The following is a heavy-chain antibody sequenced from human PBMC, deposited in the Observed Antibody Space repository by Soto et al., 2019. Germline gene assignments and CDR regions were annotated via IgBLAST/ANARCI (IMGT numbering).Heavy chain of an antibody. J-gene: IGHJ4*02. CDR1: GFTFSSYG. CDR2: ISYDGSNK. Sequence: GGSLRLSCAASGFTFSSYGMHWVRQAPGKGLEWVAVISYDGSNKYYADSVKGRFTISRDNSKNTLYLQMNSLRAEDTAVYYCAKGFLTYYYDSSGYHQTDYFDYWGQGTLVTVS. CDR3: AKGFLTYYYDSSGYHQTDYFDY. V-gene: IGHV3-30*18. D-gene: IGHD3-22*01.